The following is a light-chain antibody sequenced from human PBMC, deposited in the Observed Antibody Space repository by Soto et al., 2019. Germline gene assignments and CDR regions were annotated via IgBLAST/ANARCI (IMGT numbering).Light chain of an antibody. Sequence: IVLTQSPGTLSLSPGERATLSCGASQSVTNNFLAWYQQKPGQAPRLLIYGASSRATGVPDRFSGSGSRTDFTLTISRLEPGDFAVYYCQQYGTPLFTFGPGTKVYIK. CDR1: QSVTNNF. V-gene: IGKV3-20*01. CDR2: GAS. J-gene: IGKJ3*01. CDR3: QQYGTPLFT.